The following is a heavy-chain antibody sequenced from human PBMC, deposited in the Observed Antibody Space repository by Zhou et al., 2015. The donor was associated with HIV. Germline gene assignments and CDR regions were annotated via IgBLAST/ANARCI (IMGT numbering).Heavy chain of an antibody. CDR1: GGGIFNSYT. CDR3: ATHPGSGKHIVVVTAIDAFDI. CDR2: FTPMFGSA. V-gene: IGHV1-69*01. Sequence: QVQLLQSGAEVKKPGSSVKVSCRVSGGGIFNSYTYSWVRQRVGLGLEWMGGFTPMFGSAQYPRKFQGRLTISADETTHTTYLEVRNLRFDDSAMYYCATHPGSGKHIVVVTAIDAFDIWGQGTMVTVSS. D-gene: IGHD2-21*02. J-gene: IGHJ3*02.